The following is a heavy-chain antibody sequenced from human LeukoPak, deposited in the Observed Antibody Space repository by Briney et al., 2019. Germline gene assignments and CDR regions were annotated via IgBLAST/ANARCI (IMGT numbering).Heavy chain of an antibody. V-gene: IGHV3-30*02. Sequence: GGSLRLSCAASGFTFRSYGMHWVRQAPGKGLEWVAFVRYDGSNKYYADSVKGRFTISRDSSKNTLHLQMNSLRPEDTAVYYCAKGRGQSYPHYYFDSWGQGTLVTVSS. CDR2: VRYDGSNK. J-gene: IGHJ4*02. CDR3: AKGRGQSYPHYYFDS. CDR1: GFTFRSYG. D-gene: IGHD3-16*02.